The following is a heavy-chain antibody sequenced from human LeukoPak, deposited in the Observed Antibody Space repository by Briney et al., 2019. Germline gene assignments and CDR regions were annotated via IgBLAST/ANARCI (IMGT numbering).Heavy chain of an antibody. J-gene: IGHJ4*02. Sequence: SETLSLTCTVSGGSISRGGYYWNWIRQHPREGLEWIGYFYYSRTTSYNPSLKSRATISVDTSNNQFSLKLSSVTAADTAVYYCARGDYGLYFFDSWGRGTLVTASS. CDR2: FYYSRTT. CDR3: ARGDYGLYFFDS. V-gene: IGHV4-31*03. CDR1: GGSISRGGYY. D-gene: IGHD4-17*01.